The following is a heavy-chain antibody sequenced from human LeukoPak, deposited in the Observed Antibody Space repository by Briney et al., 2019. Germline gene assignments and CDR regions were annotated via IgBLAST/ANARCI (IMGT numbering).Heavy chain of an antibody. D-gene: IGHD6-6*01. CDR2: IYTSGST. V-gene: IGHV4-61*02. Sequence: SQTLSLTCTVSGGSISSGSYYWRWIRHPAGKGLEWIGRIYTSGSTNYNPSLKSRVTISVDTSKNQFSLKLSSVTAADTAVYYCASTALESIAARPDYYYYMDVWGKGTTVTVSS. J-gene: IGHJ6*03. CDR3: ASTALESIAARPDYYYYMDV. CDR1: GGSISSGSYY.